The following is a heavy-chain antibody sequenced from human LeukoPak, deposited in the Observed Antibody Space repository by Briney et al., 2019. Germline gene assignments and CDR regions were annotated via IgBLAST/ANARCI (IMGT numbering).Heavy chain of an antibody. CDR2: ISGSGGST. V-gene: IGHV3-23*01. J-gene: IGHJ4*02. CDR3: AKDRRTDYRGAWY. D-gene: IGHD6-19*01. Sequence: GGSLRLSCAASGFTFSSYAMTWVRQAPGKGLEWVSTISGSGGSTHYADSAKGRFTISRDNSKNTLYLQMNSLRAGDTAVYYCAKDRRTDYRGAWYWGQGTLVSVSS. CDR1: GFTFSSYA.